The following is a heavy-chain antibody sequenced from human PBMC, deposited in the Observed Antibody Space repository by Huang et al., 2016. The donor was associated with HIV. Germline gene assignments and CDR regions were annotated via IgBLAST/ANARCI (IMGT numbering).Heavy chain of an antibody. J-gene: IGHJ4*02. CDR3: ATLPPVNYGRSGGRVRDY. CDR2: MNPNSGNT. Sequence: QVQLVQSGAEVKKPGASVKVSCKASGYTFSNYDINWVRQAPGQRLEWRGWMNPNSGNTGYARKFQGRVTRTRSTSISTAYRELSRLRFEDTAVYYCATLPPVNYGRSGGRVRDYWGQGSLVTVSS. CDR1: GYTFSNYD. V-gene: IGHV1-8*01. D-gene: IGHD2-15*01.